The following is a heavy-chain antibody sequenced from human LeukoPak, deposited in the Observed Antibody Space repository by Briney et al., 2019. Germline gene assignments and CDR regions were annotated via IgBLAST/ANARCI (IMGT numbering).Heavy chain of an antibody. CDR3: TKRVKYGGTWDHFAD. CDR2: VNADGGNT. D-gene: IGHD1-26*01. J-gene: IGHJ4*02. V-gene: IGHV3-23*01. Sequence: GGSLRLSCAASGFTFSNYAMTWVRQAPGKGLEWVSTVNADGGNTYYADSVKGRFTISRDNSKSTLILQMNSLRVEDTALYYCTKRVKYGGTWDHFADWGQGTLVTVSS. CDR1: GFTFSNYA.